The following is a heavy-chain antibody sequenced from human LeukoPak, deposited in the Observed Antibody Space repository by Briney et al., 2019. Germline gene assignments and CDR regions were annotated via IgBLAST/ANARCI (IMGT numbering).Heavy chain of an antibody. J-gene: IGHJ5*02. CDR3: VRGRERVAATNNWFDP. D-gene: IGHD2-15*01. V-gene: IGHV1-58*02. CDR1: GFTFTSSA. Sequence: SVKVSCKASGFTFTSSAMQWVRQARGQRLEWIGWIVVGSGNTNYAQKFQERVTITRDMSTSTAYMELSSLRSEDTAVYYCVRGRERVAATNNWFDPWGQGTLVTVSS. CDR2: IVVGSGNT.